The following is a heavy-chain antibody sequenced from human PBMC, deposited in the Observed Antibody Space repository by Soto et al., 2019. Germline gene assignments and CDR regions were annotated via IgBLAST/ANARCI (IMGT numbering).Heavy chain of an antibody. J-gene: IGHJ6*02. CDR1: GYTFTSYD. CDR2: MNPNSGNT. CDR3: SCSSFRSFYYYYYYGMDV. Sequence: ASVKVSCKASGYTFTSYDINWVRQATGQGLEWMGWMNPNSGNTCYAQKFQGRVTMTRNTSISTAYRELSSLRSEDTAVYYCSCSSFRSFYYYYYYGMDVWGQGTTVTVAS. V-gene: IGHV1-8*01. D-gene: IGHD2-15*01.